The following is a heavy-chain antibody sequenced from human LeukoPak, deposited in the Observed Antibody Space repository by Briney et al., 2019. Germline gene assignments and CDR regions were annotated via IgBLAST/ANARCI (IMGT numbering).Heavy chain of an antibody. Sequence: GGSLRLSCAASGFTFSSYGMHWVRQAPGKGLEWVAFIRYDGSNKYYADSVKGRFTISRDNSKNTLYLQMNSLRAEDTAVYYCAKDLYYDILTGRAFDIWGQGTMVTVSS. V-gene: IGHV3-30*02. D-gene: IGHD3-9*01. CDR2: IRYDGSNK. J-gene: IGHJ3*02. CDR1: GFTFSSYG. CDR3: AKDLYYDILTGRAFDI.